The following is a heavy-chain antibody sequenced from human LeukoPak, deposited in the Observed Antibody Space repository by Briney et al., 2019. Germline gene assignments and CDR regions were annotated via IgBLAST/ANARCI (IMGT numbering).Heavy chain of an antibody. D-gene: IGHD3-9*01. V-gene: IGHV3-23*01. J-gene: IGHJ4*02. CDR1: GFTFSNYA. CDR2: ILGSGGST. Sequence: GGSLRLSCAASGFTFSNYAMSWVRQAPGKGLEWVSAILGSGGSTYYADSVKGRFTVSRDNSKSTLYLQMNSLRVEDTALYYCAKWGDYDVLTGYYVPDYWGQGPLVTVSS. CDR3: AKWGDYDVLTGYYVPDY.